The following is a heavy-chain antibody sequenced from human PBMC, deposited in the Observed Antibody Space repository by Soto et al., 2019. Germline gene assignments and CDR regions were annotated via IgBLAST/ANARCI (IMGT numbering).Heavy chain of an antibody. Sequence: QVQLVQSGAEVKKPGSSVKVSCKASGGTFSSYAISWVRQAPGQGLEWMGGIIPIFGTANYAQKFQGRVTITADESTSTAYMELSSLRSEDTAVYYCARGQKSDDSNYPYYYYYGMDVWGQGTTVTVSS. D-gene: IGHD4-4*01. J-gene: IGHJ6*02. CDR2: IIPIFGTA. CDR3: ARGQKSDDSNYPYYYYYGMDV. CDR1: GGTFSSYA. V-gene: IGHV1-69*01.